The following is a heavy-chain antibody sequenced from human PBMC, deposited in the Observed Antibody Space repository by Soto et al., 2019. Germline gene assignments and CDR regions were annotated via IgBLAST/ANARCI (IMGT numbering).Heavy chain of an antibody. V-gene: IGHV4-31*03. D-gene: IGHD3-22*01. CDR2: IYYSGST. Sequence: QVQLQESGPGLVKPSQTLSLTCTVSHGSISSGGYYWSWIRQHPGKGLEWIGYIYYSGSTYYNPSLTSRVTISVDTSKNQFSLKLSSVTAADTAVYYCARGYYYDSSGYYPHWGQGTLVTVSS. CDR1: HGSISSGGYY. CDR3: ARGYYYDSSGYYPH. J-gene: IGHJ4*02.